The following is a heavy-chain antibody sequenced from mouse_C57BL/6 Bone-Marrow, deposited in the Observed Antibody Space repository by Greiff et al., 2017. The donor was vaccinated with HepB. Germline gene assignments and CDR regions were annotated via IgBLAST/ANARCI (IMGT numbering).Heavy chain of an antibody. D-gene: IGHD2-4*01. J-gene: IGHJ2*01. Sequence: QVQLQQPGAELVKPGASVKMSCKASGYTFTSYWITWAKQRPGQGLEWIGDIYPGSGSTNYNEKFKSKATLTVDTSSSTAYMQLSSLTSEDSAVYYCASDDYDDGLYFDYWGQGTTLTVSS. V-gene: IGHV1-55*01. CDR3: ASDDYDDGLYFDY. CDR1: GYTFTSYW. CDR2: IYPGSGST.